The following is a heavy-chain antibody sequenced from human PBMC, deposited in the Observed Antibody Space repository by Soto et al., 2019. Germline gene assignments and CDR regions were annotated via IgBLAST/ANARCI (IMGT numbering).Heavy chain of an antibody. D-gene: IGHD3-10*01. V-gene: IGHV1-58*01. CDR1: GFTFTSSA. J-gene: IGHJ4*02. CDR3: AADLYYGSGGSPGY. CDR2: IVVGSGNT. Sequence: SVKVSCKASGFTFTSSAVQWVRQARGQRLEWIGWIVVGSGNTNYAQKFQERVTITRDMSTSTAYMELSSLRSEDTAVYYCAADLYYGSGGSPGYWGQGTLVTAPQ.